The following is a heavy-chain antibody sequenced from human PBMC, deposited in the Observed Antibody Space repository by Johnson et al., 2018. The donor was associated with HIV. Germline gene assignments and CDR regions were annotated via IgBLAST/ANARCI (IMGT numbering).Heavy chain of an antibody. Sequence: QVQLVESGGGVVQPGGSLRLSCAASGFTFSSYGMHWVRQAPGKGLEWVAVIWYDGSNKYYADSVKGRFTISRDNAKNTLYLQMNSLRAEDTAVYYCARDPGHKGELEATDAFDIWGQGTMVTVSS. CDR3: ARDPGHKGELEATDAFDI. CDR2: IWYDGSNK. J-gene: IGHJ3*02. D-gene: IGHD1-26*01. V-gene: IGHV3-33*01. CDR1: GFTFSSYG.